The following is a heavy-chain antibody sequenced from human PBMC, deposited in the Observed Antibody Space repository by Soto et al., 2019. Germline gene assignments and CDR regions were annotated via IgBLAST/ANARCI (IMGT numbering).Heavy chain of an antibody. CDR2: ISGSGGST. CDR3: AKDQLRERGYYYYGIDV. J-gene: IGHJ6*02. V-gene: IGHV3-23*01. Sequence: EVQLLESGGGLVQPGGSLRLCCAASGFTFSSYAMSWVRQAPGKGLEWVSAISGSGGSTYYADSVKGRFTISRDNSKNTLYLQMNSLRAEDTAVYYCAKDQLRERGYYYYGIDVWGQGTTVTVSS. D-gene: IGHD1-1*01. CDR1: GFTFSSYA.